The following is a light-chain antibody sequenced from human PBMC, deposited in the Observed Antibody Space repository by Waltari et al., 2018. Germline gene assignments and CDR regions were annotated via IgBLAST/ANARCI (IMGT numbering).Light chain of an antibody. J-gene: IGLJ2*01. Sequence: QSALTQPAYVSWSPGQAITITCSGTGSDVGRYNLVSSYQQHPGKAPKLIIYAVNIRPSGVSDRFSGSKSGVTASLTISGLQAEDEAVYFCCSFATNSIVIFGGGTKLTVL. V-gene: IGLV2-23*02. CDR1: GSDVGRYNL. CDR3: CSFATNSIVI. CDR2: AVN.